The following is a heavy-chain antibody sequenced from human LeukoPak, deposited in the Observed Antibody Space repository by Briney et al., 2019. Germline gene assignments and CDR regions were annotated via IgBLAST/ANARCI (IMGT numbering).Heavy chain of an antibody. V-gene: IGHV3-21*01. J-gene: IGHJ2*01. Sequence: GGSLRLSCAAFGFTFSDYSMQWVRQAPGKGLEWVSSISRTSTWIYYADSVKGRFTISRDNAGNSLYLQMNSLRAEDTALYYCARGRRGVSRNEAWYFDLWGRGTLVTVSS. D-gene: IGHD2-8*02. CDR2: ISRTSTWI. CDR1: GFTFSDYS. CDR3: ARGRRGVSRNEAWYFDL.